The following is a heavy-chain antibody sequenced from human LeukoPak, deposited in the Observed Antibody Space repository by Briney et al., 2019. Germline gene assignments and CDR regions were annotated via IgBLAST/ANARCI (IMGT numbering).Heavy chain of an antibody. J-gene: IGHJ5*02. CDR1: GYTFTSYA. V-gene: IGHV7-4-1*02. CDR3: ARPRSTGDGYGDYVHWFDP. CDR2: INTNTGNP. Sequence: ASVEVSCKASGYTFTSYAMNWVRQAPGQGLEWMGWINTNTGNPTYAQGFTGRFVFSLDTSVSTAYLQISSLKAEDTAVYYCARPRSTGDGYGDYVHWFDPWGQGTLVTVSS. D-gene: IGHD4-17*01.